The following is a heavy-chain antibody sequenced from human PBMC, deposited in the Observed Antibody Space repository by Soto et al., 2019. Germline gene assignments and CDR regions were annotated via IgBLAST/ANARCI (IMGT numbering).Heavy chain of an antibody. V-gene: IGHV3-11*06. CDR2: ISPSSAYT. J-gene: IGHJ6*02. CDR3: AIDYRIATRRPYGMDV. D-gene: IGHD6-6*01. CDR1: GFTFSDYY. Sequence: PGGSLRLSCTGSGFTFSDYYMTWIRQAPGKGLEWLSYISPSSAYTNYADSVKGRFTVSRDNAKNSLYLQMDSLRAEDAAVFYCAIDYRIATRRPYGMDVWGQGTTVTVSS.